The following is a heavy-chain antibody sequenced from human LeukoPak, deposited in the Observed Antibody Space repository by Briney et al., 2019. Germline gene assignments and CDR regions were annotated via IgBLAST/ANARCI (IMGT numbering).Heavy chain of an antibody. D-gene: IGHD6-19*01. CDR3: AREGMAVGFARFPIFNY. CDR1: GGSISSYY. V-gene: IGHV4-59*01. CDR2: IYYSGST. Sequence: SETLSLTCTVSGGSISSYYLSWVRQPPGRGLQWIGDIYYSGSTNYNPSLKSRVTISVDTSKNQFSLRLTSVTAADTAVYYCAREGMAVGFARFPIFNYWGQGTLVTVSS. J-gene: IGHJ4*02.